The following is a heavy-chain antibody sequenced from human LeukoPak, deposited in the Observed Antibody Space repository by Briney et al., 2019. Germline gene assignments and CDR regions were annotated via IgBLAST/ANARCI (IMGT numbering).Heavy chain of an antibody. CDR1: GFIFSNDR. CDR2: MESNRAGGRV. V-gene: IGHV3-15*04. CDR3: TTLSHDIHY. D-gene: IGHD3-9*01. Sequence: PGGSLRLSCAASGFIFSNDRMTWVRQAPGKGLEWVCRMESNRAGGRVDYAAPLKGRFTISRDDSRNTLYLQVNILRTEDTAVYYCTTLSHDIHYWGQGTLVTVSS. J-gene: IGHJ4*02.